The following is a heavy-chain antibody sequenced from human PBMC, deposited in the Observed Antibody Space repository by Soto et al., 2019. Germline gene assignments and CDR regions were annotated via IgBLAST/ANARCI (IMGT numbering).Heavy chain of an antibody. CDR3: ARFKPTYDFWSGYQIDAFDI. J-gene: IGHJ3*02. V-gene: IGHV4-59*01. CDR1: GGSISSYY. D-gene: IGHD3-3*01. CDR2: IYYSGST. Sequence: QVQLQESGPGLVKPSETLSLTCTVSGGSISSYYWSWIRQPPGKGLEWIGYIYYSGSTNYNPSLKSGVTISVDTSKNQFSLKLSSVTAADTDVYYCARFKPTYDFWSGYQIDAFDIWGQGTMVTVSS.